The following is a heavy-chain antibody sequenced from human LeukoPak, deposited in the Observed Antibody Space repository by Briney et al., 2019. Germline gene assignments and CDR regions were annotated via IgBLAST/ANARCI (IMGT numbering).Heavy chain of an antibody. J-gene: IGHJ1*01. Sequence: GGSLRLSCAASGFTFSSYAMSWVRQAPGKGLEWVSAISGSGGSTYYADSVKGRFTISRDNSKNTLYLQMNSLRAEDTAVYYCAKDLEPYDYGDYGVPEYFQHWGQGTLVTVSS. D-gene: IGHD4-17*01. CDR1: GFTFSSYA. V-gene: IGHV3-23*01. CDR2: ISGSGGST. CDR3: AKDLEPYDYGDYGVPEYFQH.